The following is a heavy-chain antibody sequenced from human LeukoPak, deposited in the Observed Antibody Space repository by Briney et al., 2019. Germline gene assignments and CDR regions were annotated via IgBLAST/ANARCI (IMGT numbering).Heavy chain of an antibody. J-gene: IGHJ5*02. CDR2: IYSGGST. V-gene: IGHV3-53*01. Sequence: PGGSLRLSCAASGFTVSSNYITWVRQAPGKGLEWVSVIYSGGSTYYADSVKGRFTISRDNSKNTLYLQVNSLRAEDTAVYYCARVSPPHWARSSGLFDPWGQGTLVTVSS. CDR1: GFTVSSNY. CDR3: ARVSPPHWARSSGLFDP. D-gene: IGHD6-19*01.